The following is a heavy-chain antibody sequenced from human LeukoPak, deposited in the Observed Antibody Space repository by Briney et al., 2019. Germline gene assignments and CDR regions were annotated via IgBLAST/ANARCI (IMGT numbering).Heavy chain of an antibody. CDR1: GYSISSGYY. J-gene: IGHJ4*02. V-gene: IGHV4-38-2*02. CDR3: ARMMGTGVAAAGYFDY. D-gene: IGHD6-13*01. CDR2: IYHSGST. Sequence: SETLSLTCTVSGYSISSGYYWGWIRQPPGKGLEWIGSIYHSGSTYYNPSLKSRVTISVDTSTNQFSLKLSSVTAADTAVYYCARMMGTGVAAAGYFDYWGQGTLVTVSS.